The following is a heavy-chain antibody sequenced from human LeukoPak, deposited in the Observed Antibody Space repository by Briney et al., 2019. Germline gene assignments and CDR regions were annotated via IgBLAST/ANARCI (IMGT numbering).Heavy chain of an antibody. Sequence: SETLSLTCTVSGGSISSSSYYWGWIRQPPGKGLEWIGSIYYSGSTYYNPSLKSRVTISVDTSKNQFSLKLSSVTAADTAVYYCARLIVVVTAILFDPWGQGTLVTVSS. CDR3: ARLIVVVTAILFDP. CDR1: GGSISSSSYY. D-gene: IGHD2-21*02. J-gene: IGHJ5*02. V-gene: IGHV4-39*07. CDR2: IYYSGST.